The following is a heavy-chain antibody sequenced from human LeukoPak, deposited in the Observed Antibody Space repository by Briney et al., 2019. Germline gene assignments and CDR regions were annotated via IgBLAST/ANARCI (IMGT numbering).Heavy chain of an antibody. Sequence: ASQTLSLTYTVSGVSINSGGYYWSWIRQPPGKGLEWIGEINHSGSTNYNPSLKSRVTISVDTSKNQFSLKLSSVTAADTAVYYCARAESIAARPIDYWGQGTLVTVSS. J-gene: IGHJ4*02. CDR2: INHSGST. CDR1: GVSINSGGYY. V-gene: IGHV4-30-2*01. CDR3: ARAESIAARPIDY. D-gene: IGHD6-6*01.